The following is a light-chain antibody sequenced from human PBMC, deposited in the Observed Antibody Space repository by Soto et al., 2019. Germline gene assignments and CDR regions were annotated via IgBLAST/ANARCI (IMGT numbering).Light chain of an antibody. CDR2: EVT. J-gene: IGLJ1*01. CDR1: SSDGGGYNH. Sequence: QSVLTQPASVSGSPGQSITISCTGTSSDGGGYNHVSWYQIHPGKAPKLIIYEVTSRPSGVSYRLSGSKSGNSASLTISGLQAEDEADYYCSSYASSSSYVFGGGTKVTVL. V-gene: IGLV2-14*01. CDR3: SSYASSSSYV.